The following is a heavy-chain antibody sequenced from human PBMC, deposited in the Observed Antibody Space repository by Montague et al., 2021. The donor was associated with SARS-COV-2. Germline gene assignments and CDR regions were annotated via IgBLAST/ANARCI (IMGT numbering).Heavy chain of an antibody. Sequence: PALVKPTQTLTLTCTFSGFSLTTSGVGVGWIRQPPGKALEWLALIYWDDDKRYSPSLKSRLTITKDTSKKQVVLTLTNMDPVDTATYYCARIVGVLLWFGESDYGMDVWGQGTTVTVSS. CDR2: IYWDDDK. CDR3: ARIVGVLLWFGESDYGMDV. J-gene: IGHJ6*02. CDR1: GFSLTTSGVG. V-gene: IGHV2-5*02. D-gene: IGHD3-10*01.